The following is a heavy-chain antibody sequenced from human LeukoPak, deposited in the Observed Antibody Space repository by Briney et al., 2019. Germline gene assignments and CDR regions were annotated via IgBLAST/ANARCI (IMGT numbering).Heavy chain of an antibody. J-gene: IGHJ4*02. Sequence: GGSLRLSCAASGFSLSSYSMHWVRQAPGKGLECVSSISSITGFIHYADSVKGRFTISRDNAKNSVFLQMDSLRAEDTAVYYCARYISGTYYSDYWAREPWSPSPQ. CDR3: ARYISGTYYSDY. CDR2: ISSITGFI. CDR1: GFSLSSYS. D-gene: IGHD3-10*01. V-gene: IGHV3-21*06.